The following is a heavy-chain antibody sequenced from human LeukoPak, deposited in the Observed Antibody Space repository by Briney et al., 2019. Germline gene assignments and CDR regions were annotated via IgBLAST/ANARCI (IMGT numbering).Heavy chain of an antibody. D-gene: IGHD3-3*01. Sequence: PSETLSLTCAVYGGSFSGYYWSWIRQPPGKGLEWIGEINHSGSTNYNPSLKSRVTISVDTSKNQFSLKLSSVTAADTAVYYCARSRRITIFGVVIAFDYWGQGTLVTVSS. CDR1: GGSFSGYY. V-gene: IGHV4-34*01. J-gene: IGHJ4*02. CDR2: INHSGST. CDR3: ARSRRITIFGVVIAFDY.